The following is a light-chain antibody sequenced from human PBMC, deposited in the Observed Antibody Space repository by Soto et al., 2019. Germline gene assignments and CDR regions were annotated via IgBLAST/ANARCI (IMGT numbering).Light chain of an antibody. CDR1: QSISSY. Sequence: IQMTQSPSSLSASLGDRVAITCRASQSISSYLNWYQQKPGKAPNVLIYAASNLQSGVPSRFSGSGSGTDFALTISSLQPEDFATYYCQQGYSTPITFGQGTRLEIK. CDR3: QQGYSTPIT. J-gene: IGKJ5*01. CDR2: AAS. V-gene: IGKV1-39*01.